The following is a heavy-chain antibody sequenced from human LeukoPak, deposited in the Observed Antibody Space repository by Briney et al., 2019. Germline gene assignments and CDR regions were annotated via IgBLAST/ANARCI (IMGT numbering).Heavy chain of an antibody. J-gene: IGHJ2*01. D-gene: IGHD6-19*01. V-gene: IGHV3-23*01. CDR3: AKSMTLQWRGFFDL. CDR2: ISDSGANT. CDR1: GFTFSPYA. Sequence: GSLRLSCAASGFTFSPYAMSWVRPAPGKGLEWVSTISDSGANTYYADSVRGRFTISRDNSKNTLYLQKNSLRADDTAIYYCAKSMTLQWRGFFDLWGRGTHVTVSS.